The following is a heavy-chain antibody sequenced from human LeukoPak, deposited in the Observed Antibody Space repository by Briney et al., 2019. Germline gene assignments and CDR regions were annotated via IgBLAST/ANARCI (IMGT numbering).Heavy chain of an antibody. V-gene: IGHV3-30*02. CDR2: IRYDGSDK. Sequence: GGSLRLSCAASGFIFSDYVMNWLRQAPGRGLEWVAYIRYDGSDKYYIDSVKGRFTISRDNAKNSLYLQMNSLRGEDTALYYCARDKLRGQDFDYWGQGTLVTVSS. J-gene: IGHJ4*02. CDR1: GFIFSDYV. D-gene: IGHD3-10*01. CDR3: ARDKLRGQDFDY.